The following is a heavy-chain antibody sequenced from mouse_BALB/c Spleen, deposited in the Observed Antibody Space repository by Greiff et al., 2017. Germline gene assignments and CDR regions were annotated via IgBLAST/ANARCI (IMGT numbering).Heavy chain of an antibody. J-gene: IGHJ3*01. CDR3: ARRGGNGAWFAY. CDR2: ISSGGSYT. CDR1: GFTFSSYA. V-gene: IGHV5-9-3*01. Sequence: EVQLVESGGGLVKPGGSLKLSCAASGFTFSSYAMSWVRQTPEKRLEWVATISSGGSYTYYPDSVKGRFTISRDNAKNTLYLQMSSLRSEDTAMYYCARRGGNGAWFAYWGQGTLVTVSA. D-gene: IGHD1-1*02.